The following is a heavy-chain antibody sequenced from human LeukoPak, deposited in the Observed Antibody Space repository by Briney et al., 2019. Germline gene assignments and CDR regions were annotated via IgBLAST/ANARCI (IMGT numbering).Heavy chain of an antibody. V-gene: IGHV3-23*01. CDR1: GFTFSSYA. CDR2: ISGSGGST. J-gene: IGHJ6*02. Sequence: PGGSLRLSCAASGFTFSSYAMSWVRQAPGKGLEWVSAISGSGGSTYYADSVKGRFTISRDNSKNTLYLQMNSLRAEDTAVYYCAREKWGDAYYYDSSGYGRSYYYYGMDVWGQGTTVTVSS. CDR3: AREKWGDAYYYDSSGYGRSYYYYGMDV. D-gene: IGHD3-22*01.